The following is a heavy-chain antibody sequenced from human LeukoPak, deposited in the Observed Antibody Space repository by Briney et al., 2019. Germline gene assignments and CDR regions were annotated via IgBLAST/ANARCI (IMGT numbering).Heavy chain of an antibody. D-gene: IGHD3-22*01. CDR2: INPNSGDT. CDR3: ARNYDSSGYSAAPYYYYMDV. CDR1: GYSFTGHY. Sequence: ASVKVSCKASGYSFTGHYMYWVRQAPGQGLEWMGWINPNSGDTNYAQNFQGRVTMTRDTSISTAYMELSRLRSDDTAVYYCARNYDSSGYSAAPYYYYMDVWGTGTTVTVSS. J-gene: IGHJ6*03. V-gene: IGHV1-2*02.